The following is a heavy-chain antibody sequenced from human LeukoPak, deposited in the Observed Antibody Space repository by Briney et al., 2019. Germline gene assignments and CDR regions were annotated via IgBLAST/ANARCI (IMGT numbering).Heavy chain of an antibody. J-gene: IGHJ4*02. CDR2: IKSDGSET. D-gene: IGHD3-16*01. Sequence: GGSLRLSCAASGFTFSSFWIYWVRHAPGKGLVWVSRIKSDGSETLYADSVKGRFTISRGNAKNTLYLQMNSLRAEDTAVYYCARVRMGDDFNPFDYWGQGTLVTVSS. CDR1: GFTFSSFW. V-gene: IGHV3-74*01. CDR3: ARVRMGDDFNPFDY.